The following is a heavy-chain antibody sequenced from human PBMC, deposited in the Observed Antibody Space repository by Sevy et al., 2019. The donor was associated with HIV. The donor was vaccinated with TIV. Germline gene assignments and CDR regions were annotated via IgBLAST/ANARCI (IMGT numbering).Heavy chain of an antibody. CDR1: GYTFTSYA. Sequence: ASVKVSCKASGYTFTSYAMHWVRQAPGQRLEWMGWINAGNGNTKYSQKFQGRVTITRDTSASTAYMELSSLRSEDTDVYYCATSLAAGGYDYWGQGTLVTVSS. CDR3: ATSLAAGGYDY. V-gene: IGHV1-3*01. J-gene: IGHJ4*02. D-gene: IGHD6-13*01. CDR2: INAGNGNT.